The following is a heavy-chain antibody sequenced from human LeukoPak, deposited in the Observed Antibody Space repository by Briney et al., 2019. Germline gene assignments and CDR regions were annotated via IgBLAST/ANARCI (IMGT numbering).Heavy chain of an antibody. Sequence: PGRSLRLSCAASTFTFSSYTMSWVRQAPGTGLEWVSSISSSGSYIYYADSLKGRFTVSRDNARKSLYLQMNSLRAEDTAVYYCARASDHDWGSYRWDAFDIWGQGTMVTVSS. J-gene: IGHJ3*02. CDR2: ISSSGSYI. CDR1: TFTFSSYT. CDR3: ARASDHDWGSYRWDAFDI. D-gene: IGHD3-16*02. V-gene: IGHV3-21*01.